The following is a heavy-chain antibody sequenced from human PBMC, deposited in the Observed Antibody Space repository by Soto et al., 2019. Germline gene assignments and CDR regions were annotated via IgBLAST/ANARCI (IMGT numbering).Heavy chain of an antibody. CDR1: GYTFTSYY. J-gene: IGHJ4*02. Sequence: QVQLVQSGAEVKKPGASVKVSCKASGYTFTSYYMHWVRQAPGHGLEWMGIINPSGGSTSYAQKFQGRVTMTRDTSTSTVYMDLSSLRSEDTAVYYCARAETTITIFGVVRPFDYWGQGTLVTVSS. CDR2: INPSGGST. V-gene: IGHV1-46*01. D-gene: IGHD3-3*01. CDR3: ARAETTITIFGVVRPFDY.